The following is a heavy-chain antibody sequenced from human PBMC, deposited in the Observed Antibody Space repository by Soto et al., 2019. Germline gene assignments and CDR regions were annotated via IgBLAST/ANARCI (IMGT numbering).Heavy chain of an antibody. Sequence: QVQLVQTGAEVKKPGASVKVSCRASGYTFTRYYIHWVRQAPGQGLEWMGIINPSGDATRYAQKFQGRVTMTRDTSTSTVYMQLSSLRSEDTAVYYCARERERHGYNWGDFDYWGQGTLVIVSS. CDR1: GYTFTRYY. V-gene: IGHV1-46*03. J-gene: IGHJ4*02. CDR3: ARERERHGYNWGDFDY. D-gene: IGHD5-12*01. CDR2: INPSGDAT.